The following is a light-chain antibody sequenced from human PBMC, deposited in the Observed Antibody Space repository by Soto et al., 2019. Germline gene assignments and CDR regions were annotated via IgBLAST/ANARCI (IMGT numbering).Light chain of an antibody. CDR3: QQRSNWPTIT. CDR1: QSVSSY. V-gene: IGKV3-11*01. J-gene: IGKJ5*01. CDR2: DAS. Sequence: EIVLTQSTSTLSLSAGERATPSWRASQSVSSYLAWYQQKPLQAPRLLIYDASNRATGIPARFSGSGSATDFTPTISSLEPEDFAVYYCQQRSNWPTITFGQGTRLEIK.